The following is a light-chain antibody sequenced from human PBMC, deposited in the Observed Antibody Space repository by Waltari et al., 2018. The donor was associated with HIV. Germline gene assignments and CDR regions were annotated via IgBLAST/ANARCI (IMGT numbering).Light chain of an antibody. V-gene: IGKV3D-20*02. Sequence: EIVLMQSPGTLSLSPGERATLSCRASQSVSSTYLAWYQQKPGQAPRLLIYGASRRATGIPDRFSGSGSGTDFTLTISRLEPEDFAVYYCQQRDTWPRGITFGQGTRLEIK. J-gene: IGKJ5*01. CDR2: GAS. CDR1: QSVSSTY. CDR3: QQRDTWPRGIT.